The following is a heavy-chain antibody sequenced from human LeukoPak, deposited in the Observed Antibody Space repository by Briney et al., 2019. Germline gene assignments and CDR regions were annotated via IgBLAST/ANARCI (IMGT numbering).Heavy chain of an antibody. CDR2: NFYSGST. J-gene: IGHJ4*02. Sequence: SETLSLTCTVSGDSISSRFWTWIRQPPGKGLGWIGNNFYSGSTNYNPSLKSRVTMSVDTSKNHFSLRLSSVTAADTAVYYCARGARNPDSWGQGTLVTVSS. CDR1: GDSISSRF. CDR3: ARGARNPDS. V-gene: IGHV4-59*11.